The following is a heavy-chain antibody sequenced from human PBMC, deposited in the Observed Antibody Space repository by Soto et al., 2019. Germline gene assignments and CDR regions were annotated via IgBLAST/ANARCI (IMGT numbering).Heavy chain of an antibody. CDR1: GFTFSSCA. Sequence: GGSLRLSCAASGFTFSSCAMDWVRQAPGKGLEWVSDIIDSGASTYYADSVKGRFTISRDNSKSTLYLQMNSLRAEDTALYYCAKGRSYYYYYGVDVWGQGTTVTVSS. CDR2: IIDSGAST. CDR3: AKGRSYYYYYGVDV. J-gene: IGHJ6*02. V-gene: IGHV3-23*01.